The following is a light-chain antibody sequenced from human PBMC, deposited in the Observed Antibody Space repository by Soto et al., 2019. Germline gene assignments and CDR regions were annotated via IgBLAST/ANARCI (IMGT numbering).Light chain of an antibody. CDR1: QSISNIY. V-gene: IGKV3-20*01. Sequence: EIVLTQSPGTLSLSPGERATLSCRASQSISNIYLAWYQQTPGPPPRLLIYGASTSATDIPGRFSGSGSGTDFTLTISRLEPEDFAVYYCQHYSASPPITFGQGTRLEIK. J-gene: IGKJ5*01. CDR3: QHYSASPPIT. CDR2: GAS.